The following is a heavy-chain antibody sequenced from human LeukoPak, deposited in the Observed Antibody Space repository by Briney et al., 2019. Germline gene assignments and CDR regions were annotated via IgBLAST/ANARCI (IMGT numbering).Heavy chain of an antibody. V-gene: IGHV3-7*01. CDR2: IKQDGSEK. CDR3: ARDGSIYCSGGSCYHTNDAFDI. J-gene: IGHJ3*02. Sequence: GGSLRLSCAASGFTFSSYWMSWVRQAPGKGLEWVANIKQDGSEKYCVDSVKGRFTISRDNAKNSLYLQMNSLRAEDTAVYYCARDGSIYCSGGSCYHTNDAFDIWGQGTMVTVSS. CDR1: GFTFSSYW. D-gene: IGHD2-15*01.